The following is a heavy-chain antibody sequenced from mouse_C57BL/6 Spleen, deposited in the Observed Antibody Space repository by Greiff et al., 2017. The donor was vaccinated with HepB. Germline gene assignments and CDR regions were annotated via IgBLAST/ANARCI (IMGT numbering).Heavy chain of an antibody. J-gene: IGHJ2*01. CDR2: INPGSGGT. D-gene: IGHD3-2*02. CDR1: GYAFTNYL. CDR3: AREGTAQAIYFDY. V-gene: IGHV1-54*01. Sequence: QVQLKQSGAELVRPGTSVKVSCKASGYAFTNYLIEWVKQRPGQGLEWIGVINPGSGGTNYNEKFKGKATLTADKSSSTAYMQLSSLTSEDSAVYFCAREGTAQAIYFDYWGQGTTLTVSS.